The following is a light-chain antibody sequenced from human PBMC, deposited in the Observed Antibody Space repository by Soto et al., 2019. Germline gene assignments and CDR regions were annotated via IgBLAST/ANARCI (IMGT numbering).Light chain of an antibody. J-gene: IGKJ2*01. Sequence: EIVMTQSPATLSLSPGERAALSCRASQSINSELAWYQQKPGQPPRLLIYGASTRATGVPARFTGSESGSEFTLTISGLQSXXFAVYYCQQGHNWPLTFGQGTRLEI. CDR3: QQGHNWPLT. V-gene: IGKV3-15*01. CDR2: GAS. CDR1: QSINSE.